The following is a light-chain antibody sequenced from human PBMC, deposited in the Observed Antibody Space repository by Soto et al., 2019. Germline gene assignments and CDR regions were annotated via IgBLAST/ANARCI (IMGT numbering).Light chain of an antibody. Sequence: QSALSQPASVSESPGQPITISCTGTRSDIGSYDLVSWYQQHPGTAPKLIIYEVTKRPSGVSTRFSGSKSGNTASLTISGLQAVDEADYYCCSFADFTYVFGTGTKVTVL. J-gene: IGLJ1*01. V-gene: IGLV2-23*02. CDR1: RSDIGSYDL. CDR2: EVT. CDR3: CSFADFTYV.